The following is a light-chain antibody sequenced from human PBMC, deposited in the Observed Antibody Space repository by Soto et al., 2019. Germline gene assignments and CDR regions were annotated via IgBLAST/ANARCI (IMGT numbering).Light chain of an antibody. J-gene: IGKJ1*01. Sequence: DIQMTQSPSTLSASVGDRVTITCRASQSISKSLAWYQQKAGKAPKLLMYEASSLESGVPSRISGSGSGTEFTLTISSLQPDDFATYYCQQYATYLWTFGQGTKVDIK. CDR2: EAS. CDR1: QSISKS. V-gene: IGKV1-5*03. CDR3: QQYATYLWT.